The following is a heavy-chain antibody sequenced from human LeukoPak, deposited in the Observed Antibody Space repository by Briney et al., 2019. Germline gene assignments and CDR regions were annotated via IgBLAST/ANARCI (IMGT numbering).Heavy chain of an antibody. D-gene: IGHD3-9*01. CDR1: GFTFDDYA. V-gene: IGHV3-9*01. CDR3: AKEEGNILTGTYEY. J-gene: IGHJ4*02. CDR2: ISWNSGSI. Sequence: PGRSLRLYCAASGFTFDDYARHWQRQAQGKGLVWGTGISWNSGSIGYADSVKGRFTISRDNAKNSLYLQMNSLRAEDTALYYCAKEEGNILTGTYEYWGQGTLVTVSS.